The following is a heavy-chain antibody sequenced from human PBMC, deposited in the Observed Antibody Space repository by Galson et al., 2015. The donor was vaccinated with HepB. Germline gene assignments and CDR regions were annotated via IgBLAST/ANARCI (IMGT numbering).Heavy chain of an antibody. CDR3: ATGDSSWHPGYFDY. Sequence: SVKVSCKASGYTFTSYAMHWVRQAPGQRLEWMGWINAGNGNTKYSQKFQGRVTITRDTSASTAYMELSSLRSEDTAVYYCATGDSSWHPGYFDYWGQGTLVTVSS. V-gene: IGHV1-3*01. J-gene: IGHJ4*02. CDR1: GYTFTSYA. CDR2: INAGNGNT. D-gene: IGHD6-13*01.